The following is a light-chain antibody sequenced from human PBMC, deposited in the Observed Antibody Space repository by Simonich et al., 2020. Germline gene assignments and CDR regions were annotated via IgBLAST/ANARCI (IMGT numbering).Light chain of an antibody. J-gene: IGKJ1*01. CDR3: QQSYSTPWT. CDR2: AAS. V-gene: IGKV1-39*01. Sequence: DIQMTQSPSSLSASVGDRVTITCRASKSISSYLTWYQQKPGKAPKLLIYAASSLQSGVPSRFSGSGSGTDFTLTISSRQPEDFATYYCQQSYSTPWTFGQGTKVEIK. CDR1: KSISSY.